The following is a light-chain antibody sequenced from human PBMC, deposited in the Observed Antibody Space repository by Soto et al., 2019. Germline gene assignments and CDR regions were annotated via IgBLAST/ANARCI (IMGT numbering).Light chain of an antibody. V-gene: IGKV3-20*01. Sequence: ALTLSPCALSLPPGARATLHCRASQSIDKNYLTWYQQKPGQAPRVLIYDASTRATGIPDRFSGSGSGTDFTLTISRLEPEDFAVYYCQQYGSSPWTFCQGTKVDIK. CDR2: DAS. CDR3: QQYGSSPWT. CDR1: QSIDKNY. J-gene: IGKJ1*01.